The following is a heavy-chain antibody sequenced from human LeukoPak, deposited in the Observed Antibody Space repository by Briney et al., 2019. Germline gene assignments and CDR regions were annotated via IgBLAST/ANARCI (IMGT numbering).Heavy chain of an antibody. CDR3: AKGTSAYYDSSGYYY. D-gene: IGHD3-22*01. CDR1: GFSFSIYA. Sequence: GGSLRLSCAASGFSFSIYAMSWIRQAPGKGLEWVSAISASGGSTYYADSVKSRFTISRDNSKNTLFLQMNSLRAEDTAVYYCAKGTSAYYDSSGYYYWGQGTLVTVSS. CDR2: ISASGGST. V-gene: IGHV3-23*01. J-gene: IGHJ4*02.